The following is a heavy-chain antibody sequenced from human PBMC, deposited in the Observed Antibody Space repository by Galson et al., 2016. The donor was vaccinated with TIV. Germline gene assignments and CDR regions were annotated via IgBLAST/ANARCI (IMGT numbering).Heavy chain of an antibody. Sequence: SLRLSCAVSGFTFRHFGMHWVRQAPGKGLEWVSYIAYDASIKHYMDSVKGRFTISRDNSENTVYLQMDGLIPEDTAVYYCAKVRRSFYSIYLIDFEYWGQGTLVLVSS. J-gene: IGHJ4*02. CDR1: GFTFRHFG. CDR2: IAYDASIK. D-gene: IGHD4-11*01. V-gene: IGHV3-30*18. CDR3: AKVRRSFYSIYLIDFEY.